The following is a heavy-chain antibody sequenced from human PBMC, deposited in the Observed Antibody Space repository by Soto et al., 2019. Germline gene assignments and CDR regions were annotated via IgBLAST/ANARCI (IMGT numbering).Heavy chain of an antibody. D-gene: IGHD3-16*02. CDR2: IYYSGAT. V-gene: IGHV4-30-4*01. Sequence: PSETLSLTCTVSGGSVSSGSYYWSWIRQPPGKGLEWIGYIYYSGATYYNPSLKSRVTISVDTSKNQFSLKLSSVTAADTAVYYCARDYPSWDYYYGMDVWGQGTTVTGS. CDR1: GGSVSSGSYY. J-gene: IGHJ6*02. CDR3: ARDYPSWDYYYGMDV.